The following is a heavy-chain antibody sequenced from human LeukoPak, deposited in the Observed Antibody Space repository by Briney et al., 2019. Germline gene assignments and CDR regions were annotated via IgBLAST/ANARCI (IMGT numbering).Heavy chain of an antibody. V-gene: IGHV4-59*12. Sequence: SETLSLTCTVSGGSISSYYWSWIRQPPGKGLEWIGYIYYSGSTNYNPSLKSRVTISVDTSKNQFSLKLSSVTAADTAVYYCASRTGVVVPAFNYWGQGTLVTVSS. D-gene: IGHD2-2*01. CDR2: IYYSGST. CDR1: GGSISSYY. CDR3: ASRTGVVVPAFNY. J-gene: IGHJ4*02.